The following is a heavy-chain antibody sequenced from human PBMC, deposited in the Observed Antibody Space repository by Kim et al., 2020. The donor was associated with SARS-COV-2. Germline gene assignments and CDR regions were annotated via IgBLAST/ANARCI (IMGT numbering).Heavy chain of an antibody. CDR1: GFTFRSYA. D-gene: IGHD2-2*01. CDR2: ISFDGSNK. Sequence: GGSLRLSCVVSGFTFRSYAMHWVRQRPGKGLEWVTLISFDGSNKFYADSVKGRFTISRDNFKNTLFLQMNSLRAEDTAIYYCARALPHMAVPSDYGMDVWGHGTTVTVSS. V-gene: IGHV3-30-3*01. CDR3: ARALPHMAVPSDYGMDV. J-gene: IGHJ6*02.